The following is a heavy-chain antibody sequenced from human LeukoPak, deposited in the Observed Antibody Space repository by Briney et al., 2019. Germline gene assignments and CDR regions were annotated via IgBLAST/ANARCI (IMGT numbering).Heavy chain of an antibody. Sequence: AGGSLRLSCAASGFTFSSYSMNWVRQAPGKGLEWVSSISSSSSYIYYADSVQGRFTISRDNAKNSLYLQMNSLRAEDTAVYYCAREAVAGTGYYFDYWGQGTLVTVSS. CDR3: AREAVAGTGYYFDY. CDR1: GFTFSSYS. J-gene: IGHJ4*02. CDR2: ISSSSSYI. V-gene: IGHV3-21*01. D-gene: IGHD6-19*01.